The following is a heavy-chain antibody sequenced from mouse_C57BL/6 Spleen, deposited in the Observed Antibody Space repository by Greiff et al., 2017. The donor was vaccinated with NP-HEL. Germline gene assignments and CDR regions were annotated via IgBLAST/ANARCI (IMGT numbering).Heavy chain of an antibody. J-gene: IGHJ4*01. V-gene: IGHV1-39*01. Sequence: EVKLQESGPELVKPGASVKISCKASGYSFTDYNMNWVKQSHGKSLEWIGVINPNYGTTSYNQKFKGKATLTVAQSSSTAYMQLNSLTSEDSAVYDGARSGTYAMDYWGQGTSVTVSS. CDR2: INPNYGTT. CDR3: ARSGTYAMDY. CDR1: GYSFTDYN.